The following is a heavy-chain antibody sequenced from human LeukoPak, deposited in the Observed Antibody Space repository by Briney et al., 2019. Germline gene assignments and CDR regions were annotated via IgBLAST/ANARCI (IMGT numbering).Heavy chain of an antibody. J-gene: IGHJ3*02. CDR1: GGTFSSYA. CDR3: AREKHLVRDAFDN. CDR2: IIPIFGTA. V-gene: IGHV1-69*13. D-gene: IGHD6-13*01. Sequence: SVKVSCKASGGTFSSYAISWVRQAPGQGLEWMGGIIPIFGTANYAQKFQGRVTITADESTSTAYMELSSLRSEDTAVYYCAREKHLVRDAFDNWGQGTMVTVSS.